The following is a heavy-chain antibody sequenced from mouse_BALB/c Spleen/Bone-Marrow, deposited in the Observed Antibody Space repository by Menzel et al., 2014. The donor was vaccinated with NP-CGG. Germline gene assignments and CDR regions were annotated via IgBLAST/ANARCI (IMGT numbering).Heavy chain of an antibody. V-gene: IGHV14-3*02. J-gene: IGHJ3*01. CDR1: GFNIKDTY. CDR2: IDPANGNT. CDR3: ARLDLFAY. Sequence: DVKLQESGAELVKPGASVMLSCTASGFNIKDTYMHWVKQRPEQGLEWIGRIDPANGNTKYDPKFQGKATITADTSSNTACLQLSSLTSEDTAVYYYARLDLFAYWGQGTLVTVAA.